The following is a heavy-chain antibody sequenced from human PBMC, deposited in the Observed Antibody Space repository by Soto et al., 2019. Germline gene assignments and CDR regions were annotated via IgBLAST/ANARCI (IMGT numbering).Heavy chain of an antibody. CDR3: ARDKGDFWSGYYDY. CDR2: ISSSSSYI. CDR1: GFTFSSYS. D-gene: IGHD3-3*01. Sequence: GGSLRLSCAASGFTFSSYSMNWVRQAPGKGLEWVSSISSSSSYIYYADSVKGRFTISRDNAKNSLYLQMNSLRAEDTAVYYCARDKGDFWSGYYDYWGQGTLVTVSS. V-gene: IGHV3-21*01. J-gene: IGHJ4*02.